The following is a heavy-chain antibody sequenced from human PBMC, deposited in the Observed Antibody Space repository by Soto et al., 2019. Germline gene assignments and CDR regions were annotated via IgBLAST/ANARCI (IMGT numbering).Heavy chain of an antibody. CDR3: ARDQQWLVRFYFDF. CDR1: GFTFSSYG. V-gene: IGHV3-33*01. J-gene: IGHJ4*02. Sequence: LRLSCAASGFTFSSYGMHWVRQAPGKGLEWVAVIRYDGSNKYYADSVKGRFTISRDNSKNTLYLQMNSLRAEDTAVYYCARDQQWLVRFYFDFWGQGTLVTVSS. CDR2: IRYDGSNK. D-gene: IGHD6-19*01.